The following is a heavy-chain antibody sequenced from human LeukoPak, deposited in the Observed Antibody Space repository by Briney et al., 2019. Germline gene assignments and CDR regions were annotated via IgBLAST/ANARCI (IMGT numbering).Heavy chain of an antibody. D-gene: IGHD3-10*01. V-gene: IGHV4-39*01. CDR1: GGSISSSSYY. Sequence: KPSETLSLTCTVSGGSISSSSYYWGWIRQPPGKGLEWIESIYYSGSTYYNPSLKSRVTISVDTSKNQFSLKLSSVTAADTAVYYCARSPKLLWFGTYYYYMDVWGKGTTVTVSS. CDR3: ARSPKLLWFGTYYYYMDV. J-gene: IGHJ6*03. CDR2: IYYSGST.